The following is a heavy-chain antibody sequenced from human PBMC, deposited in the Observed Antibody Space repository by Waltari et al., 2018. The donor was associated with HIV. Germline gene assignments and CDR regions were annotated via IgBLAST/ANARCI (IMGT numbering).Heavy chain of an antibody. Sequence: EVQLLESGGGLVQPGGSLRLSCVASGFTFSHYGMTWVRQAPGKGMEWVSGLGGRGGRTQYADSMKGRFTMSRDNSKNTVYLQMNSLRAEDTAVYYCALQYNVLHDYYYGMDVWGQGTAVTVSS. D-gene: IGHD1-1*01. CDR2: LGGRGGRT. V-gene: IGHV3-23*01. CDR3: ALQYNVLHDYYYGMDV. J-gene: IGHJ6*02. CDR1: GFTFSHYG.